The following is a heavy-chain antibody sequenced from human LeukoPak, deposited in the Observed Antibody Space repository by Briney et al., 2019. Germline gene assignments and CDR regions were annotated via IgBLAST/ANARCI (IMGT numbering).Heavy chain of an antibody. D-gene: IGHD2-2*01. Sequence: PGGSLRLSCAASAFTFSTYAMTWVRQAPGKGLEWVSSISGSGGGTYYADSVKGRFTISRDNSMDTLFLQMNSLRAEDTAVYYCAKGDIVVVPAALRFDYWGQGTLVTVSS. V-gene: IGHV3-23*01. J-gene: IGHJ4*02. CDR1: AFTFSTYA. CDR2: ISGSGGGT. CDR3: AKGDIVVVPAALRFDY.